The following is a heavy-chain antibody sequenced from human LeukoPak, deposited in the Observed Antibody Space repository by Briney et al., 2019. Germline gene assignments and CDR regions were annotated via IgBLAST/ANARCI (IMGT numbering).Heavy chain of an antibody. Sequence: WGSLRLSCAASGFTFSTYAMSWIRQDPGKGLEWVSAISSGGGNTDYADSVKGRFTISRDNSKNTVFLQMNSLRAEDTGVYYCANRISGSSSWGQGTLVTVSS. CDR3: ANRISGSSS. CDR1: GFTFSTYA. CDR2: ISSGGGNT. D-gene: IGHD3-10*01. V-gene: IGHV3-23*01. J-gene: IGHJ5*02.